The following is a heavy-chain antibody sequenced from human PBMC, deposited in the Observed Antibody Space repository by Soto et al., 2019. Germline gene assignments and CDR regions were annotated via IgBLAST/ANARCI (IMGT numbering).Heavy chain of an antibody. V-gene: IGHV3-30-3*01. J-gene: IGHJ6*02. CDR1: GFTFSSYA. Sequence: GGSLRLSCAASGFTFSSYAMHWVRQAPGKGLEWVAVISYDGSNKYYADSVKGRFTISRDNSKNTLYLQMNSLRAEDTAVYYCARETARVGATPIYGMDVWGQGTTVTVSS. D-gene: IGHD1-26*01. CDR3: ARETARVGATPIYGMDV. CDR2: ISYDGSNK.